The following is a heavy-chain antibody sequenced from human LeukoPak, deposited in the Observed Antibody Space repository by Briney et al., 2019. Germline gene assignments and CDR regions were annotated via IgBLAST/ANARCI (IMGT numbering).Heavy chain of an antibody. D-gene: IGHD3-9*01. V-gene: IGHV3-74*01. Sequence: GGSLRPSCAASGFTFSSYWMHWVRQAPGKGLVWVSRINSDGSSTSYADSVKGRFTISRDNAKNTLYLQMNSLRAEDTAVYYCARGRPYYDILTGPQGPFDYWGQGTLVTVSS. CDR1: GFTFSSYW. CDR2: INSDGSST. CDR3: ARGRPYYDILTGPQGPFDY. J-gene: IGHJ4*02.